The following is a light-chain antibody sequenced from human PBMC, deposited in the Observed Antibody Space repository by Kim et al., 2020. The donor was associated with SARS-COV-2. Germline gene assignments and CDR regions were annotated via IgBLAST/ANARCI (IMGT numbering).Light chain of an antibody. CDR2: GAS. J-gene: IGKJ4*01. CDR3: QQYGTSPLT. CDR1: QSVTSNY. Sequence: YPGERDNLSCRASQSVTSNYLAWYQQKPGQAPRLLVYGASSRAAGIPDRFSGSGSGTDFTLTISRLEPEDFAVYYCQQYGTSPLTFGGGTKVDIK. V-gene: IGKV3-20*01.